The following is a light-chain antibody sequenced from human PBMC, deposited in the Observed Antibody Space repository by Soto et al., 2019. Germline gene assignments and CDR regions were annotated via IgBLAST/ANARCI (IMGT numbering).Light chain of an antibody. V-gene: IGKV1-5*01. CDR1: QSISSW. J-gene: IGKJ5*01. CDR2: DAS. CDR3: QQYVNSPGT. Sequence: DIQMTQSPSTLSASVGDRVTITCRASQSISSWLAWYQQKPGKAPKLLIYDASSLESGVPSRFSGSGSGTDFTLTISRLEPEDFAVYYCQQYVNSPGTFGQGTRLENK.